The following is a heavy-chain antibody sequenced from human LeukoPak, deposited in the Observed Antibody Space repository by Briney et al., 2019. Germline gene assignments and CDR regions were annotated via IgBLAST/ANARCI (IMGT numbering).Heavy chain of an antibody. CDR2: IYTSGST. D-gene: IGHD6-13*01. J-gene: IGHJ5*02. CDR1: GGSISSYY. V-gene: IGHV4-4*07. Sequence: SETLSPTCTVSGGSISSYYWSWIRQPAGKGLEWIGRIYTSGSTNYNPSLKSRVTMSVDTSKNQFSLKLTSVTAADTAVYYCARDSPLAATNGFDTWGQGTLVTVSS. CDR3: ARDSPLAATNGFDT.